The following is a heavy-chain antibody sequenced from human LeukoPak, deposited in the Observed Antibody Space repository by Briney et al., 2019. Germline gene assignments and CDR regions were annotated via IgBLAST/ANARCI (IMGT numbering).Heavy chain of an antibody. Sequence: PSETLSLTCAVSGGSISSSSLSWGWIRQPPGKGLEWIGTIFHSGSPYYNPSLKSRVTISADTSKNQFSLNLRSVTAADTAVYYCAVSSGGDAFDIWGQGTVVTVSS. CDR2: IFHSGSP. D-gene: IGHD6-25*01. CDR3: AVSSGGDAFDI. V-gene: IGHV4-39*01. CDR1: GGSISSSSLS. J-gene: IGHJ3*02.